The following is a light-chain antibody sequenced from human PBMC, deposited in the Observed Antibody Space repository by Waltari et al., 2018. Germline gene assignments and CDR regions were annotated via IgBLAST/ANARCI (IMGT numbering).Light chain of an antibody. V-gene: IGLV4-69*01. CDR3: QTGGHGTWV. J-gene: IGLJ3*02. CDR2: VNSDGSH. Sequence: QLVLTQSPSASASLGASVKFTCTLSSGHSSNIIAWHQQQPEKGPRYLMKVNSDGSHSKGDEIPDRFSVSGAGTERYLTISSVQSEDEADYYCQTGGHGTWVFGGGTKLTVL. CDR1: SGHSSNI.